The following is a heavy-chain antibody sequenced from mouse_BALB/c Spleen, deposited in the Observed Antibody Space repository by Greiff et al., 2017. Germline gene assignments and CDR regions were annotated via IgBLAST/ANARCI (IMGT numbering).Heavy chain of an antibody. D-gene: IGHD1-1*01. J-gene: IGHJ4*01. Sequence: EVKLQESGGGLVQPGGSLKLSCAASGFTFSSYTMSWVRQTPEKRLEWVAYISNGGGSTYYPDTVKGRFTISRDNAKNTLYLQMSSLKSEDTAMYYCARPSYYYGYAMDYWGQGTSVTVSS. CDR1: GFTFSSYT. CDR3: ARPSYYYGYAMDY. CDR2: ISNGGGST. V-gene: IGHV5-12-2*01.